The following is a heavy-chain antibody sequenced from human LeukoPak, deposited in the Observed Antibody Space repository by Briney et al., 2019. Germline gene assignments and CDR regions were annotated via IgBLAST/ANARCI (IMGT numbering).Heavy chain of an antibody. CDR1: GYTFTSNY. CDR2: IYPRDGST. J-gene: IGHJ4*02. Sequence: ASVKVSCKASGYTFTSNYIHWVRQAPGQGLEWMGMIYPRDGSTSYAQKFQGRVTVTRDTSTSTVHMELSGLRSEDTAVYYCARDQEGFDYWGQGTLVSVSS. CDR3: ARDQEGFDY. V-gene: IGHV1-46*01.